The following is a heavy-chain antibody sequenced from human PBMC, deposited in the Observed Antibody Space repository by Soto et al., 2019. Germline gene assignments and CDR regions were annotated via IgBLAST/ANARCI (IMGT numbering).Heavy chain of an antibody. Sequence: PGGSLRLCCAASEFTFSNYAMSWVRQAPGKGLEWVSGINWNGGSTGYADSVKGRFTISRDNAKNSLYLQMNSLRAEDTALYYCATSSGSFDYWGQGTLVTVSS. J-gene: IGHJ4*02. D-gene: IGHD3-10*01. CDR1: EFTFSNYA. V-gene: IGHV3-20*04. CDR3: ATSSGSFDY. CDR2: INWNGGST.